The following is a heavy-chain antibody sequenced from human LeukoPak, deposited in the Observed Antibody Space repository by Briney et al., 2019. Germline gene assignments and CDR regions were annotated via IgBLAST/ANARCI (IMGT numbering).Heavy chain of an antibody. CDR2: IRVKAYGGTT. J-gene: IGHJ3*02. D-gene: IGHD1-14*01. CDR3: TTDYNSRNHLDAFDI. CDR1: GFTFGDYT. V-gene: IGHV3-49*04. Sequence: GSLRLSCTASGFTFGDYTMSWVRQAPGKGPEWVGFIRVKAYGGTTEYAASVKGRFTISRDDSKSIAYLQMNSLKTEDTAVYYCTTDYNSRNHLDAFDIWGRGTLVTVSS.